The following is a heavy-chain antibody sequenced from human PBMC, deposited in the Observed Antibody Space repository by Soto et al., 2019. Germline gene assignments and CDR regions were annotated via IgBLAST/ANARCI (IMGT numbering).Heavy chain of an antibody. Sequence: HPGGSLRLSCAASGFTLSSYSMKWVRQATGKGLEWVSLIGESGTPTYYADSVKGRFTISRDNSGNTLFLEMYSLRAEDTAVYYCARYIPGVRYYGMDVWGQGTTVTVSS. J-gene: IGHJ6*02. V-gene: IGHV3-23*01. CDR2: IGESGTPT. CDR3: ARYIPGVRYYGMDV. CDR1: GFTLSSYS. D-gene: IGHD2-2*01.